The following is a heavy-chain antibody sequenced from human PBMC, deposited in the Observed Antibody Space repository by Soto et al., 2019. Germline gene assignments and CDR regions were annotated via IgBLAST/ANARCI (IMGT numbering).Heavy chain of an antibody. CDR3: ARHRYSYGVYYFDY. Sequence: SETLSLTCTVSGGSISSYDWSWIRQPPGKGLEWIGYIYYSGSTNYSPSLKSRVTISVDTSKNQFSLRLSSVTAADTALYYCARHRYSYGVYYFDYWGQGTLVTVSS. CDR2: IYYSGST. J-gene: IGHJ4*02. V-gene: IGHV4-59*08. D-gene: IGHD5-18*01. CDR1: GGSISSYD.